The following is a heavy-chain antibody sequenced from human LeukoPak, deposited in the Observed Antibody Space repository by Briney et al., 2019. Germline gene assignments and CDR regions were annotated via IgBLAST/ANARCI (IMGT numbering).Heavy chain of an antibody. V-gene: IGHV3-21*01. CDR2: ISSSSSYI. D-gene: IGHD2-2*01. CDR3: AREWDIVVVPASPHPAYGMDV. CDR1: GFTFSSYS. J-gene: IGHJ6*04. Sequence: GGSLRLFCAASGFTFSSYSMNWVRQAPGKGLEWVSSISSSSSYIYYADSVKGRFTISRDNAKNSLYLQMNSLRAEDTAVYYCAREWDIVVVPASPHPAYGMDVWGKGTTVTVSS.